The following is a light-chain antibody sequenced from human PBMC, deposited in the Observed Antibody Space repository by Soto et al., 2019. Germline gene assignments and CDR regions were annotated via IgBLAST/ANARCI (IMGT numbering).Light chain of an antibody. CDR2: DAS. CDR3: QQRSNWPFT. V-gene: IGKV3-11*01. Sequence: EIALTQSPATLSLSPGERATLSCRASQSVSSYLAWYQQKPGQAPRLLIYDASNRATGIPARFSGSGSGTDSTLTISSLEPEDFAVYYCQQRSNWPFTFGQGTRLEIK. J-gene: IGKJ5*01. CDR1: QSVSSY.